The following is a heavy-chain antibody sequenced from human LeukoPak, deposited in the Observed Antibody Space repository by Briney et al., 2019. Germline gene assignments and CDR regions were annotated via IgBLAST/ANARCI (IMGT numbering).Heavy chain of an antibody. J-gene: IGHJ4*02. CDR3: ALSPSSGRDPTDY. V-gene: IGHV3-30*03. CDR1: GFTFDDYG. CDR2: ISYDGSNK. D-gene: IGHD6-19*01. Sequence: GGSLRLSCAASGFTFDDYGMSWVRQAPGKGLEWVAVISYDGSNKYYADSVKGRFTISRAKNTLYLQMNSLRAEDTAVYYCALSPSSGRDPTDYWGQGTLVTVSS.